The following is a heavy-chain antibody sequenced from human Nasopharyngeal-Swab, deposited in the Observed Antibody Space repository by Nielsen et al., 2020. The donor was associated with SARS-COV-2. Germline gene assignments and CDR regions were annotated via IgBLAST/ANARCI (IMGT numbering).Heavy chain of an antibody. CDR3: ARSYSSSWYDSYYYYYGMDV. V-gene: IGHV1-2*02. Sequence: ASVKVSCKASGYTFTGYYMRWVRQAPGQGLEWMGWINPNSGGTNYAQKFQGRVTMTRDTSISTAYMELSRLRSDDTAVYYCARSYSSSWYDSYYYYYGMDVWGQGTTVTVSS. D-gene: IGHD6-13*01. CDR2: INPNSGGT. J-gene: IGHJ6*02. CDR1: GYTFTGYY.